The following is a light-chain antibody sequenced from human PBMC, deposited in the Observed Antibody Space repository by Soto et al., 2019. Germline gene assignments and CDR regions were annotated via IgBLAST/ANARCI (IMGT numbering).Light chain of an antibody. V-gene: IGKV3-20*01. CDR3: QPYGSSPIFT. J-gene: IGKJ3*01. CDR2: GAS. Sequence: EIVLTQSPGTLSLSPGERATLSCRDSRSISSSYLAWYQQKPGQAPRLLIYGASSRATGIPDRFSGSGSGTDFTLTISRPEPEDFAVYYCQPYGSSPIFTFGPGTKVDIK. CDR1: RSISSSY.